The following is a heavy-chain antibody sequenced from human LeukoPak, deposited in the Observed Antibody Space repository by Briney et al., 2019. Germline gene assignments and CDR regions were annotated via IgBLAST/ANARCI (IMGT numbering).Heavy chain of an antibody. CDR3: TRDQGWDYYDSSGYPAGMDV. Sequence: GGSLRLSCAASGFTFSSYAMTWVRQAPGKGLEWVGFIRSKAYGGTTEYAASVKGRFTISRDDSKSIAYLQMNSLKTEDTAVYYCTRDQGWDYYDSSGYPAGMDVWGQGTTVTVSS. V-gene: IGHV3-49*04. D-gene: IGHD3-22*01. J-gene: IGHJ6*02. CDR1: GFTFSSYA. CDR2: IRSKAYGGTT.